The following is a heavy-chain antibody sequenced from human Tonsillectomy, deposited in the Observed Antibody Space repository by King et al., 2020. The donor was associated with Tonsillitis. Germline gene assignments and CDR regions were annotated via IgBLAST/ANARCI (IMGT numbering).Heavy chain of an antibody. CDR3: ARLGPYLGATRPFDY. V-gene: IGHV5-51*01. D-gene: IGHD1-26*01. J-gene: IGHJ4*02. CDR2: IYPGDSDT. CDR1: GYSFTSYW. Sequence: VQLVESGAEVKKPGESLKISCKCSGYSFTSYWIGWVRQMPGKGLEWMGIIYPGDSDTRYTPSFQGQVTISADKSISTAYLQWSSLEASDTAMYYCARLGPYLGATRPFDYWGQGTLVTVSS.